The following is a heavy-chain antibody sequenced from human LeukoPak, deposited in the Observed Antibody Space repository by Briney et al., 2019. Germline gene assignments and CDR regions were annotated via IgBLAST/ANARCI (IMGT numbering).Heavy chain of an antibody. D-gene: IGHD2-21*02. J-gene: IGHJ4*02. Sequence: GRSLRLSCAVSGFKFDDYAMHWVRQPPGKGLEWVSRVSWNSDNMAYADSVKGRFTISRDNAKKSLYMQMNSLRTDDMALYYCVKDACGGGCYLDNWGQGTLVTVSS. CDR2: VSWNSDNM. CDR1: GFKFDDYA. V-gene: IGHV3-9*03. CDR3: VKDACGGGCYLDN.